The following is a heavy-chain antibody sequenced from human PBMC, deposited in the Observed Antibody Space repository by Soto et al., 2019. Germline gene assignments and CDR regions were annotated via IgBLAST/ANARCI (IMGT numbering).Heavy chain of an antibody. Sequence: SETLFLTCTVSGGSISSSSYYWGWIRQPPGKGLEWIGSIYYSGSTYYNPSLKSRVTISVDTSKNQFSLKLSSVTAADTAVYYCARQGDYDGSGSLNWFDPWGQGTLVTVSS. V-gene: IGHV4-39*01. CDR1: GGSISSSSYY. D-gene: IGHD3-10*01. CDR2: IYYSGST. J-gene: IGHJ5*02. CDR3: ARQGDYDGSGSLNWFDP.